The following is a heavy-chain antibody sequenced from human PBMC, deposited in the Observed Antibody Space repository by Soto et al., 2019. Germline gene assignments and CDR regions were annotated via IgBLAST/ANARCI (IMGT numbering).Heavy chain of an antibody. Sequence: QVQLVQSGAAVKKPGSSVKVSCKASGGTFSSYGISWVRQAPGQGLEWMGGIIPIFGTANYAQKFQGRVTITADESTSTAYMELSRLRSEDTAVYYCARAVEQSYYYYGMDVWGQGTTVTVSS. V-gene: IGHV1-69*12. CDR1: GGTFSSYG. CDR2: IIPIFGTA. CDR3: ARAVEQSYYYYGMDV. J-gene: IGHJ6*02.